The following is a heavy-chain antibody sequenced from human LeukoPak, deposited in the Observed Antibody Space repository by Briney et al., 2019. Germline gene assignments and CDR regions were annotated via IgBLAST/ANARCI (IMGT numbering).Heavy chain of an antibody. V-gene: IGHV3-30*07. D-gene: IGHD6-6*01. J-gene: IGHJ4*02. CDR1: GFTLNSYA. CDR2: ISYDGSNK. Sequence: GGSLRLSCAASGFTLNSYAMHWVRQAPGKGLGGVAIISYDGSNKYYADSVKGRFTISRDSSKNTLYLQMNSLRAEDTAVYYCAKLSSSSSKSPFDYWGQGTLVTVSS. CDR3: AKLSSSSSKSPFDY.